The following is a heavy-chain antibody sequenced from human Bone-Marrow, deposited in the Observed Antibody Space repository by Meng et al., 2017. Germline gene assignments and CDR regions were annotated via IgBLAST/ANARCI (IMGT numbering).Heavy chain of an antibody. CDR2: INHSENT. CDR3: AREITEYSSGWYAYRGYYGMDV. Sequence: SETLSLTCAVYGGSFSGYYWSWIRQPPGKGLEWIGQINHSENTNHNPSLKSRVTMSVDTSKKQFSLKLTSVTAADTAVYYCAREITEYSSGWYAYRGYYGMDVWGQGTTVTVSS. J-gene: IGHJ6*02. D-gene: IGHD6-19*01. V-gene: IGHV4-34*01. CDR1: GGSFSGYY.